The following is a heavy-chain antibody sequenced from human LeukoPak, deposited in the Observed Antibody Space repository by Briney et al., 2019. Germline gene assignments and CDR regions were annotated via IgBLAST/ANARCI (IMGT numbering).Heavy chain of an antibody. CDR2: ISDSGDRT. J-gene: IGHJ3*02. Sequence: GGSLRLSCSASGFTFTSFAMSWVRQAPGKGLEWVSSISDSGDRTYCVDSVNGRFTISRDNSKNTVYLQMNSLRAEDTAVYYCARTTATDAFDIWGQGTMVTVSS. CDR1: GFTFTSFA. CDR3: ARTTATDAFDI. V-gene: IGHV3-23*01. D-gene: IGHD1-1*01.